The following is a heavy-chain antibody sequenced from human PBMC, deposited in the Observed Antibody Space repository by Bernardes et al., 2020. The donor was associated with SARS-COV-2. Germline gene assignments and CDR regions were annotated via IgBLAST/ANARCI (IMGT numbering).Heavy chain of an antibody. CDR1: GVSISSCGYY. D-gene: IGHD3-3*01. J-gene: IGHJ6*04. CDR2: IYYSGST. Sequence: SETLSLTCTVSGVSISSCGYYWSWIRQHPGKGLEWSGYIYYSGSTYYNPSLKSRVTISVDTSKNQFSLKLSSVTAADTAVYYCAREFGSGEWLLRSPYYYYGMDVWGKGTTVTVSS. V-gene: IGHV4-31*03. CDR3: AREFGSGEWLLRSPYYYYGMDV.